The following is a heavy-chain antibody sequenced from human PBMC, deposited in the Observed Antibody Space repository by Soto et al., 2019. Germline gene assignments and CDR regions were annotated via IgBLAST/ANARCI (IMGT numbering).Heavy chain of an antibody. D-gene: IGHD6-13*01. J-gene: IGHJ5*02. CDR1: GYTFINYY. CDR2: INPMGGST. V-gene: IGHV1-46*01. CDR3: ARDLAAGDL. Sequence: ASVKASCKASGYTFINYYIHWVRQAPGQGLEWMAIINPMGGSTNYAQEFQGRVTLTSDTSTSTVYMELSSLRFEDTALFYCARDLAAGDLWGQGTLVTVSS.